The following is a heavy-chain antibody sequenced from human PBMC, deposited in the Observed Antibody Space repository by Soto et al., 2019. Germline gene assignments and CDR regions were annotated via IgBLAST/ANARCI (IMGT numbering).Heavy chain of an antibody. CDR3: AKVFYYYDSSGYYYFDY. Sequence: GGSLRLSCAASGFTFSSYAVSWVRQTPGKGPEWISSISGSGSTIYYADSVKGRFTISRDNSKNTLYLQMSSLRAEDTAVYYCAKVFYYYDSSGYYYFDYWGQGTLVTVSS. CDR1: GFTFSSYA. J-gene: IGHJ4*02. D-gene: IGHD3-22*01. CDR2: ISGSGSTI. V-gene: IGHV3-23*01.